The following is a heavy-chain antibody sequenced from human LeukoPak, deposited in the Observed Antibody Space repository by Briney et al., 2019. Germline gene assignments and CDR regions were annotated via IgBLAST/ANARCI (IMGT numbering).Heavy chain of an antibody. CDR1: GGSFSGYY. Sequence: SETLSLTCAVYGGSFSGYYWSWIRQPPGKGLEWIGSIYYSGSTYYNPSLKSRVTISVDTSKNQFSLKLSSVTAADTAVYYCARTSDTGWFDPWGQGTLVTVSS. CDR2: IYYSGST. J-gene: IGHJ5*02. V-gene: IGHV4-34*01. D-gene: IGHD5-18*01. CDR3: ARTSDTGWFDP.